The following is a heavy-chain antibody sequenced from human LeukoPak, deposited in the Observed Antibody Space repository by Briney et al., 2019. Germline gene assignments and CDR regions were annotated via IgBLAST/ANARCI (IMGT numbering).Heavy chain of an antibody. V-gene: IGHV3-30*04. Sequence: GGSLRLSCAASGFTFSSYAMHWVRQAPGKGLEWVAVISYDGSNKYYADSVKGRFTISRDNSKNTLYLQMNSLIAEDTAVYYCARDPFLDYYDSSGYSYYFDYWGQGTLVTVSS. J-gene: IGHJ4*02. CDR1: GFTFSSYA. CDR2: ISYDGSNK. CDR3: ARDPFLDYYDSSGYSYYFDY. D-gene: IGHD3-22*01.